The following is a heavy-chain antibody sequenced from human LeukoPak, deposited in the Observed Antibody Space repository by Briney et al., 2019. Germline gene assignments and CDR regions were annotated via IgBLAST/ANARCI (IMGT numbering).Heavy chain of an antibody. V-gene: IGHV3-23*01. J-gene: IGHJ4*02. D-gene: IGHD6-6*01. Sequence: GGSLRLSCAASGFTFSSYAMSWVRQAPGKGLEWVSAISGSGGSTYYADSVKGRFTISRDNSKNTLYLQMNSLRAEDTAVYYCEKGSSSFLHFDYWGPGTLVTVSS. CDR1: GFTFSSYA. CDR2: ISGSGGST. CDR3: EKGSSSFLHFDY.